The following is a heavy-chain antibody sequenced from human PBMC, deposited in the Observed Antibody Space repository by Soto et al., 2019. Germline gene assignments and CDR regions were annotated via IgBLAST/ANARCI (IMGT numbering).Heavy chain of an antibody. J-gene: IGHJ4*02. CDR3: ARHDNYAY. Sequence: PGESLKISCNGSGYSFTNYWIALVRQMPGKGLEYMGIIYPGNSDTKYSPSFEGQVTISADKSIGTAYLQWSSLKASDTAMYYCARHDNYAYWGQGTLVTVSS. CDR2: IYPGNSDT. D-gene: IGHD4-4*01. V-gene: IGHV5-51*01. CDR1: GYSFTNYW.